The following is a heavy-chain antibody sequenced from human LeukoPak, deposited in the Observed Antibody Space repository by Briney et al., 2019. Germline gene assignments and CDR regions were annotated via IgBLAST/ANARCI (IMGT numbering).Heavy chain of an antibody. V-gene: IGHV3-21*05. CDR2: INIISSEI. CDR3: ARIVPTSHAFDI. Sequence: GGSLRLSCAASGFTFSSYSMNWVRQAPGKGLEWVSYINIISSEIYYGDSVKGRFTISRDNAKNSLYLQMNSLRAEDTAVYYCARIVPTSHAFDIWGQGTMVTVSS. CDR1: GFTFSSYS. D-gene: IGHD5-12*01. J-gene: IGHJ3*02.